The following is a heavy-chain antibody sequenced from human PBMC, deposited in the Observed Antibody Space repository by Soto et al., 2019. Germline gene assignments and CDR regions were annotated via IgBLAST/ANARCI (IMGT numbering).Heavy chain of an antibody. J-gene: IGHJ4*02. CDR2: IYYSGST. D-gene: IGHD5-12*01. Sequence: SETLSLTCTVSGGSINSGTYYWGWIRQPPGKGLEWIGYIYYSGSTNYNPSLKSRVTISVDTSKNQFSLKLSSVTAADTAVYYCARSPNWEATAFDYWGQGTLVTVSS. CDR1: GGSINSGTYY. CDR3: ARSPNWEATAFDY. V-gene: IGHV4-61*01.